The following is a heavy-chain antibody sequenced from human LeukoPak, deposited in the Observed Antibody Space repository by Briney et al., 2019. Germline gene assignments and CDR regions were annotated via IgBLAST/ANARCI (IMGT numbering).Heavy chain of an antibody. CDR1: GFTFSDYY. D-gene: IGHD3-3*01. V-gene: IGHV3-11*04. CDR2: ISSSGSTI. J-gene: IGHJ5*02. Sequence: GGSLRLSCAASGFTFSDYYMSWIRQAPGKGLEWVSYISSSGSTIYYADSVKGRFTISRDNAKNSLYLQMNSLRAEDTAVYYCAREHGQLLEYQWFDPWGQGTLVTVSS. CDR3: AREHGQLLEYQWFDP.